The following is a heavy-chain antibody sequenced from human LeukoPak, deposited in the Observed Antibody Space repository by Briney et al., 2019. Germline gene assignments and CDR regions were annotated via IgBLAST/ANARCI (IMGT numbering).Heavy chain of an antibody. J-gene: IGHJ6*04. D-gene: IGHD3-10*01. CDR1: GYTFTSYG. V-gene: IGHV1-18*04. Sequence: ASVKVSCKASGYTFTSYGISWVRQAPGQGLEWMGWISAYNGNTNYAQKLQGRVTMTTDTSTSTAYMELRSLRFDDTAVYYCARENAAYYGWGVALGGDVWGKGTTVTVSS. CDR3: ARENAAYYGWGVALGGDV. CDR2: ISAYNGNT.